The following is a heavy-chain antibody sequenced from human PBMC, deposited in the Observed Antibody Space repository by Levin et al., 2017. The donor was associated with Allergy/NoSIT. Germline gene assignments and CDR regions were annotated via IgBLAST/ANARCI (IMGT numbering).Heavy chain of an antibody. CDR3: ARDPRGYSGYEPLGPPDY. Sequence: SVKVSCKASGGTFSSYAISWVRQAPGQGLEWMGRIIPILGIANYAQKFQGRVTITADKSTSTAYMELSSLRSEDTAVYYCARDPRGYSGYEPLGPPDYWGQGTLVTVSS. CDR2: IIPILGIA. CDR1: GGTFSSYA. V-gene: IGHV1-69*04. D-gene: IGHD5-12*01. J-gene: IGHJ4*02.